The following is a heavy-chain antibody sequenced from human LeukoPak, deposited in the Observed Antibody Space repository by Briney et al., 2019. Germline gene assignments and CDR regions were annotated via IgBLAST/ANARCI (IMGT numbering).Heavy chain of an antibody. D-gene: IGHD6-13*01. CDR2: IKQDGSEK. V-gene: IGHV3-7*01. Sequence: GGSLRLSCAASGFTFSSYWMSWVRQAPGKGLEWVANIKQDGSEKYYVDSVKGRFTISRDNAKNSLYLQMNSLRAEDTAVYYCASMGITAAGLPYYFGYWGQGTLVTVSS. CDR3: ASMGITAAGLPYYFGY. J-gene: IGHJ4*02. CDR1: GFTFSSYW.